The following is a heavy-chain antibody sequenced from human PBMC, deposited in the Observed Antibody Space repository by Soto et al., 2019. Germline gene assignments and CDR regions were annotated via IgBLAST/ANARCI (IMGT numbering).Heavy chain of an antibody. V-gene: IGHV5-10-1*01. J-gene: IGHJ4*02. D-gene: IGHD3-22*01. CDR3: ERQIYDYDTGPNFQYYFDS. CDR2: IDPSDSQT. Sequence: PGESLKISCKGSGYSFAGYWITWVRQKPGKGLEWMGRIDPSDSQTYYSPSFRGHVTISATKSITTVFLQWSSLRASDTAMYYCERQIYDYDTGPNFQYYFDSWGQGTPVTVSS. CDR1: GYSFAGYW.